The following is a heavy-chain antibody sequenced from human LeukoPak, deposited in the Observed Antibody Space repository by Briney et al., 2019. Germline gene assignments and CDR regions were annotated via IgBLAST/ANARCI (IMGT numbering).Heavy chain of an antibody. CDR2: MNPNSGNT. CDR1: VYSFTSYD. V-gene: IGHV1-8*03. CDR3: ARGGRYFDWLLPYYYYYMDV. Sequence: GASVKVSCKASVYSFTSYDINWVRQATGQGLEWMGWMNPNSGNTGYAQKFQGRVTITRNTSISTAYMELSSLRSEDTAAYYCARGGRYFDWLLPYYYYYMDVWGKGTTVTVSS. J-gene: IGHJ6*03. D-gene: IGHD3-9*01.